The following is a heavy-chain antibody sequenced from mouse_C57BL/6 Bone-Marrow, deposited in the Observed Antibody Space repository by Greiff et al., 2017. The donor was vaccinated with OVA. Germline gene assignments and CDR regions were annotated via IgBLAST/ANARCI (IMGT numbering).Heavy chain of an antibody. CDR3: ASLYYYGSSCVWVAY. CDR1: GFTFSDYG. J-gene: IGHJ3*01. V-gene: IGHV5-17*01. CDR2: ISSGSSTI. Sequence: EVKLQESGGGLVKPGGSLKLSCAASGFTFSDYGMHWVRQAPEKGLEWVAYISSGSSTIYYADTVKGRFTISRDNAKNTLFLQMTSLRSEDTAMYYCASLYYYGSSCVWVAYWGQGNLVTVSA. D-gene: IGHD1-1*01.